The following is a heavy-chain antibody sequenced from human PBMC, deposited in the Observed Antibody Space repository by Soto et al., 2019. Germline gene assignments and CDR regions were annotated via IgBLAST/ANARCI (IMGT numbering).Heavy chain of an antibody. D-gene: IGHD1-1*01. V-gene: IGHV4-59*08. CDR2: IYYSGNT. Sequence: QVQLQESGPGLVKPSETLSLTCTVSGDPINNYYWSWIRQPPGKGLEWIGYIYYSGNTKYNPSLKSRVTISVDTSNNQFSLRLTSVTAADTAVYYCAKQGGKYGLRSFDPWGQGTLVTVSS. CDR3: AKQGGKYGLRSFDP. CDR1: GDPINNYY. J-gene: IGHJ5*02.